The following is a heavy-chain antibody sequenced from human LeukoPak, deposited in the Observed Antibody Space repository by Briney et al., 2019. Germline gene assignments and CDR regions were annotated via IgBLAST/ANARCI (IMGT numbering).Heavy chain of an antibody. Sequence: GGSLRLSCAASGFTFSSYAMSWVRQAPGKGLEWASAISGSGGSTYYADSVKGRFTISRDNSKNTLYLQMNSLRAEDTAVYYCAKGRRNCSSTSCYLDYWGQGTLVTVSS. V-gene: IGHV3-23*01. D-gene: IGHD2-2*01. CDR2: ISGSGGST. CDR3: AKGRRNCSSTSCYLDY. CDR1: GFTFSSYA. J-gene: IGHJ4*02.